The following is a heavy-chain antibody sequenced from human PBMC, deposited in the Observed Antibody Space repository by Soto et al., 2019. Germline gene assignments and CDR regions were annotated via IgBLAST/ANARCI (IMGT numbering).Heavy chain of an antibody. CDR1: GFTFSSYS. CDR2: ISGSGGST. J-gene: IGHJ4*02. Sequence: LRLPCAASGFTFSSYSMNWVRQAPGKGLEWVSAISGSGGSTYYADSVKGRFTISRDNSKNTLYLQMNSLRAEDTAVYYCAKDLAEDIVVVVAATGGYWGQGTLVTVSS. D-gene: IGHD2-15*01. V-gene: IGHV3-23*01. CDR3: AKDLAEDIVVVVAATGGY.